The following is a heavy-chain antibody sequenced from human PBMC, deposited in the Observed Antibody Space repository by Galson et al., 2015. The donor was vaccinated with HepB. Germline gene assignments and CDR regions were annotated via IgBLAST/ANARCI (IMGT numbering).Heavy chain of an antibody. Sequence: SLRLSCAASGFTFSSYAMHWVRQAPGKGLEWVAVISYDGSNTYYADSVKGRFTISRDNSKNTLSLQMNSLRAEDTAVYYCARGGYCSSTSCYDAFDIWFQGTMVTVSS. J-gene: IGHJ3*02. CDR2: ISYDGSNT. CDR1: GFTFSSYA. CDR3: ARGGYCSSTSCYDAFDI. D-gene: IGHD2-2*01. V-gene: IGHV3-30-3*01.